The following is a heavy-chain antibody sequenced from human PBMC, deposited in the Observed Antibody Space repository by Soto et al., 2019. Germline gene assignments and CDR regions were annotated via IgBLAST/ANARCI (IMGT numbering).Heavy chain of an antibody. J-gene: IGHJ6*02. V-gene: IGHV3-30-3*01. CDR2: ISYDGSNK. D-gene: IGHD3-10*01. Sequence: TGGSLRLSCAASGFTFSSYAMHWVRQAPGKGLEWVAVISYDGSNKYYADSVKGRFTISRDNSKNTLYLQMNSLRAEDTAVYYCARESMVRGVSYGMDVWGQGTTVTVSS. CDR1: GFTFSSYA. CDR3: ARESMVRGVSYGMDV.